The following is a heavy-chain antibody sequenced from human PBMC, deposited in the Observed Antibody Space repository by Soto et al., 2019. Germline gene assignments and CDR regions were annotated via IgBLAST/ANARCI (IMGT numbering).Heavy chain of an antibody. V-gene: IGHV5-51*01. CDR1: GYNFHTYW. D-gene: IGHD2-8*01. CDR3: VRTQGSKYARDY. Sequence: EVQLVQSGPEVKKPGESLKISCKGSGYNFHTYWIGWVRQMPGKGLEWMGIIYAGDSETRYSPSFQGQVTISVDTSINTAYLHWSSLKASDTAMYYCVRTQGSKYARDYWGQGTQVTVSS. CDR2: IYAGDSET. J-gene: IGHJ4*02.